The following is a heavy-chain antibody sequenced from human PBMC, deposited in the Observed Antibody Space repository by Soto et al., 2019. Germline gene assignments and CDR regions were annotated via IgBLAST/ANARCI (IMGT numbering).Heavy chain of an antibody. CDR3: ASTNPLADTDS. V-gene: IGHV5-10-1*01. J-gene: IGHJ5*01. CDR1: GYGFAIYW. Sequence: LKISCNGSGYGFAIYWISWGRQMPLKGLEWMGRIDPSDSYTNYSPSFQGHGTISADKSISTAYPKWSSLKASDTAMYYCASTNPLADTDSWGQGTLVTVSS. CDR2: IDPSDSYT. D-gene: IGHD3-16*02.